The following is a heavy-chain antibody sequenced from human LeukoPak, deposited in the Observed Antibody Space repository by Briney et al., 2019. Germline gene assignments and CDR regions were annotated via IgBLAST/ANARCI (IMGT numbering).Heavy chain of an antibody. V-gene: IGHV1-69*04. CDR1: GYTFSTYG. CDR3: ARVDTAMVIDY. D-gene: IGHD5-18*01. CDR2: IIPILGIA. J-gene: IGHJ4*02. Sequence: ASVKVSCKASGYTFSTYGISWVRQAPGQGLEWMGRIIPILGIANYAQKFQGRVTITADKSTSTAYMELSSLRSEDTAVYYCARVDTAMVIDYWGQGTLVTVSS.